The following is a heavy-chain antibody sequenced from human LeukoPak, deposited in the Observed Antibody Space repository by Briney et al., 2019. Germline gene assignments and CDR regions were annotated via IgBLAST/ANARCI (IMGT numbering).Heavy chain of an antibody. CDR2: ISVSGNT. V-gene: IGHV3-23*01. Sequence: GGSLRLSCAASGFTLSSYATSWVRQGPGKGLEWVSAISVSGNTYHADSVKGRFTISRDSSKNTLYLQMNSLRAGDAAVYYCAKAPVTTCSGAYCYPFDYWSQGTLVTVSS. CDR3: AKAPVTTCSGAYCYPFDY. J-gene: IGHJ4*02. CDR1: GFTLSSYA. D-gene: IGHD2-15*01.